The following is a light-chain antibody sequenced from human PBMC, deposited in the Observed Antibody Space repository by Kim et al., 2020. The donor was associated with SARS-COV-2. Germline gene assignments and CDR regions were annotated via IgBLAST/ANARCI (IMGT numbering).Light chain of an antibody. CDR1: QDISIY. Sequence: ASVEDRVTITCRASQDISIYLAWFQQKQGKAPKSLIYAASDLQSGVPSRFSGRGAGKDFTLTISSLQPEDFATYYCQQYNSYPLTFGGGTKVDIK. CDR2: AAS. V-gene: IGKV1-16*01. CDR3: QQYNSYPLT. J-gene: IGKJ4*01.